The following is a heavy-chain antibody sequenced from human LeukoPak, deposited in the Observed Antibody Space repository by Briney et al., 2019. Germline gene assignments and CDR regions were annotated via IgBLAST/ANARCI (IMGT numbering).Heavy chain of an antibody. J-gene: IGHJ5*02. Sequence: SETLSLTCTVSGGSISSSYWSWIRQPAGKGLEWIGRIYTSGRTNFNPSLRSRFTMSVDTSKNHFSLKVSSVTAADTAVYYCARDQYYYDSSGLTSWGQGTLVTVSS. CDR3: ARDQYYYDSSGLTS. CDR2: IYTSGRT. D-gene: IGHD3-22*01. CDR1: GGSISSSY. V-gene: IGHV4-4*07.